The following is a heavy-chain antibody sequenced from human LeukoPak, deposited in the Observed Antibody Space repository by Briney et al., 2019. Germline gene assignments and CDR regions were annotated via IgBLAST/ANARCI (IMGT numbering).Heavy chain of an antibody. CDR1: GYTFTSYG. CDR2: ISAYNGNT. Sequence: GAPVKVSCKASGYTFTSYGISWVRQAPGQGLEWMGWISAYNGNTNYAQKLQGRVTTTTDTSTSTAYMELRSLRSDDTAVYYCARMELPYYFDYWGQGTLVTVSS. V-gene: IGHV1-18*01. D-gene: IGHD1-26*01. J-gene: IGHJ4*02. CDR3: ARMELPYYFDY.